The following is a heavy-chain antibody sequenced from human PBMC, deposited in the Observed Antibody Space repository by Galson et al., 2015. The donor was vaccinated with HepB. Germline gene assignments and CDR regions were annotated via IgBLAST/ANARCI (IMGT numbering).Heavy chain of an antibody. D-gene: IGHD4/OR15-4a*01. CDR3: ARDRDYRFDY. V-gene: IGHV1-18*04. CDR1: GYTFTING. J-gene: IGHJ4*02. Sequence: SVKVSCKASGYTFTINGISWVRQAPGKGLEWMGWISANSGDTKYAQKLQGRVIMTRDTSTSTAYLELRSLRSDDTAAYYCARDRDYRFDYWGQGTLVTVSS. CDR2: ISANSGDT.